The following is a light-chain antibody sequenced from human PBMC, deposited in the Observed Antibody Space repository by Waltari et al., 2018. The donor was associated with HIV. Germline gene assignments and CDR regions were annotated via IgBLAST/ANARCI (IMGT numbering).Light chain of an antibody. CDR1: QSVSGSY. J-gene: IGKJ2*01. V-gene: IGKV3-20*01. CDR2: GAS. Sequence: EIVLTQSPSTLSLSPGERATLSCRASQSVSGSYLAWYQQKPGQAPRLLIYGASSRATGIPDRFSGSGSGTDFTLTISRLEPEDFAVYYCQQYGSFPRTFGQGTKLEIQ. CDR3: QQYGSFPRT.